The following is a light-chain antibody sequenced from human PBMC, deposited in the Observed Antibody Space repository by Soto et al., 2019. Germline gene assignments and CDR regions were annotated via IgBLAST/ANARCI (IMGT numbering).Light chain of an antibody. J-gene: IGKJ5*01. CDR2: GAS. Sequence: DIQMTQSPSSLSASVGDSVTSTCRASQSVRNYLNWYQHKPGKAPKLLIYGASRLQTGVPSRFSGSGSGTDFTLTISSLQSEDVAVYYCQQYNNWPPITFGQGTRLEIK. CDR3: QQYNNWPPIT. CDR1: QSVRNY. V-gene: IGKV1-39*01.